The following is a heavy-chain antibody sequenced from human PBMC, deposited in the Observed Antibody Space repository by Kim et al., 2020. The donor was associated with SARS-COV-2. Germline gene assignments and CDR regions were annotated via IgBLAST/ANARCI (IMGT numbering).Heavy chain of an antibody. V-gene: IGHV4-59*01. J-gene: IGHJ4*02. Sequence: SETLSLTCTVSGGSISSYYWSWIRQPPGKGLEWIGYIYYSGSTNYNPSLKSRVTISVDTSKNQFSLKLSSVTAADTAVYYCARGPPGVRGVIITHPRPFFDYWGQGTLVTVSS. CDR2: IYYSGST. CDR1: GGSISSYY. CDR3: ARGPPGVRGVIITHPRPFFDY. D-gene: IGHD3-10*01.